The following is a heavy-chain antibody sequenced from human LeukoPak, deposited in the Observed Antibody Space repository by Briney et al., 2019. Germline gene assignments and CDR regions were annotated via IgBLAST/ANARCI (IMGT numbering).Heavy chain of an antibody. CDR1: GGTISSYY. Sequence: SETLTLSCRVSGGTISSYYLSWIRQAAGKGLEWVGYMYYTGSTNYNRPLKSRATISPATSKTQISLKLSSVTPADTAVYYCARVSVVYGMVVWGQGTTVTVSS. J-gene: IGHJ6*02. V-gene: IGHV4-59*01. CDR2: MYYTGST. CDR3: ARVSVVYGMVV.